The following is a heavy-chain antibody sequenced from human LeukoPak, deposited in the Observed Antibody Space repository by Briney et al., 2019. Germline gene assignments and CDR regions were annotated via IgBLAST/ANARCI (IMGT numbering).Heavy chain of an antibody. D-gene: IGHD2-21*02. Sequence: PGGSLRLSCVVSGFTFNRCWMNWVRQAPGKGLEWVAHINPDGRDTYYVDSVKGRFTISRDSAQNSVYLQMNSLRVEDTAVYYCTSWGDTTAEYFQRWGQGTLVTVSS. J-gene: IGHJ1*01. CDR3: TSWGDTTAEYFQR. V-gene: IGHV3-7*01. CDR1: GFTFNRCW. CDR2: INPDGRDT.